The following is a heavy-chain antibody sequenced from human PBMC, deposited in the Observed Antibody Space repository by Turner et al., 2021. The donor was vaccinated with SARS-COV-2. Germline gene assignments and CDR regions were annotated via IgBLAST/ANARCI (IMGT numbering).Heavy chain of an antibody. D-gene: IGHD2-2*02. CDR3: ARRRGRDGYTRNWYFDL. Sequence: QVLLQESGPGLVKPSETLSLTCTVSGASINSYYWAWIRQPPGKRLEWIGYIYYRGSTNYNPSLKSRVTISVDTSKNQFSLKLTSVTAADTAVYYCARRRGRDGYTRNWYFDLWGRGTLVTVSS. V-gene: IGHV4-59*01. J-gene: IGHJ2*01. CDR2: IYYRGST. CDR1: GASINSYY.